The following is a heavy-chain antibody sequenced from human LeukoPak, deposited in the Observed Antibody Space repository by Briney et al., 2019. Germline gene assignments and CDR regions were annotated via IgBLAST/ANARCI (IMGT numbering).Heavy chain of an antibody. CDR2: IYYSGST. CDR3: ARDSPLDGYFDY. J-gene: IGHJ4*02. V-gene: IGHV4-59*01. Sequence: SETLSLTCTVSGGSISSYYWSWIRQPPGKGLEWIGYIYYSGSTNYNPSLKSRVTISVDTSKIQFSLKLSSVTAADTAVYYCARDSPLDGYFDYWGQGTLVTVSS. CDR1: GGSISSYY.